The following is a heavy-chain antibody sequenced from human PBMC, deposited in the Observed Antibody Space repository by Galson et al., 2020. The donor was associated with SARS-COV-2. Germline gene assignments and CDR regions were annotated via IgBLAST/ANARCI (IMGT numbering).Heavy chain of an antibody. D-gene: IGHD3-10*01. CDR1: GFTFSSYA. CDR2: ISYDGSNK. J-gene: IGHJ6*02. Sequence: GGSLRLSCAASGFTFSSYAMHWVRQAPVKGLEWVAVISYDGSNKYYADSVKGRFTISRDNSKNTLYLQMNSLRAEDTAVYYCARSSSGSYYYGMDVWGQGTTVTVSS. V-gene: IGHV3-30-3*01. CDR3: ARSSSGSYYYGMDV.